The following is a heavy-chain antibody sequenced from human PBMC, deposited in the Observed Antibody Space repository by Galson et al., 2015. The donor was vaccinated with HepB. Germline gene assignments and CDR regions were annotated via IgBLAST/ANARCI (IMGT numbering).Heavy chain of an antibody. V-gene: IGHV1-2*04. Sequence: SVKVSCKASGYTFTGYYMHWVRQAPGQGLEWMGWINPNSGGTNYAQKFQGWVTMTRDTSISTAYMELSRLRSDDTAVYYCARGPPYYYDSSTFDYWGQGTLVTVSS. CDR2: INPNSGGT. J-gene: IGHJ4*02. D-gene: IGHD3-22*01. CDR1: GYTFTGYY. CDR3: ARGPPYYYDSSTFDY.